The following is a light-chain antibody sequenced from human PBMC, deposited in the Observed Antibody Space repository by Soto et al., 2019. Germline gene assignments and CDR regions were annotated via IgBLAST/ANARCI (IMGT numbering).Light chain of an antibody. Sequence: EIVMTQSPATLSVSPGERATLSCRASQSVSSNLAWYQQKPGQAPRLLIYGASTRATGIPARFSGSGSGTDFTITISRLEPEDFAVYYCQQYGSSPITFGQGTRLEIK. CDR3: QQYGSSPIT. CDR1: QSVSSN. CDR2: GAS. J-gene: IGKJ5*01. V-gene: IGKV3-15*01.